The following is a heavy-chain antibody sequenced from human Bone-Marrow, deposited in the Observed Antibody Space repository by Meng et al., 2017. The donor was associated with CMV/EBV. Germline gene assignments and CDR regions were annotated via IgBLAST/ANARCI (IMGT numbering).Heavy chain of an antibody. CDR2: ISSSSSYI. CDR1: GFTFSSYS. V-gene: IGHV3-21*01. CDR3: ASSYRYYYYYGMDV. J-gene: IGHJ6*02. D-gene: IGHD5-18*01. Sequence: GGSLRLSCAASGFTFSSYSMNWVRQAPGKGLEWVSSISSSSSYIYYADSVKGRFTISRDNAKNSLYLQMNSLRAEDTAVYYCASSYRYYYYYGMDVWGQGTTVTVS.